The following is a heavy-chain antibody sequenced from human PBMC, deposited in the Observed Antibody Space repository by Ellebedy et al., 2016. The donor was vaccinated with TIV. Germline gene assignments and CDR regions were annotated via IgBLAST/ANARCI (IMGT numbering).Heavy chain of an antibody. CDR3: ARHFNSGTYPLDY. D-gene: IGHD3-10*01. V-gene: IGHV4-59*08. J-gene: IGHJ4*02. Sequence: GSLRLSXAVYGGSFSDYYWSWFRQPPGKRLEWIAYIYYNGNTNYNPSLKSRVTISVATSENQFSLRLTSVTAADTAVYYCARHFNSGTYPLDYWGPGTLVTVSS. CDR1: GGSFSDYY. CDR2: IYYNGNT.